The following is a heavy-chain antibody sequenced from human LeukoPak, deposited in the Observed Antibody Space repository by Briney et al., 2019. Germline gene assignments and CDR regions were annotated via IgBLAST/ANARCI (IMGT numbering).Heavy chain of an antibody. CDR3: ARAGDYYDSSGGAFDI. J-gene: IGHJ3*02. Sequence: GGSLRLSCAASGFTFSSYAMSWVRQAPGKGLEWVSAISGSGGSTYYADSVKGRFTISRDNSKNSLYLQMNSLKTEDTAVYYCARAGDYYDSSGGAFDIWGQGTMVTVSS. CDR1: GFTFSSYA. D-gene: IGHD3-22*01. V-gene: IGHV3-23*01. CDR2: ISGSGGST.